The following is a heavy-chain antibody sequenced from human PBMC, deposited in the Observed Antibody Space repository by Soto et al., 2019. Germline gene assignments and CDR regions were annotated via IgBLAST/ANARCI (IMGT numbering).Heavy chain of an antibody. CDR1: GGSISSGDYY. CDR3: ARGLANYDFWSGYHGYRMAV. V-gene: IGHV4-30-4*01. Sequence: SETLSLTCTVSGGSISSGDYYWSWIRQPPGKGLEWIGYIYYSGSTYYNPSLKSRVTISVDTPKNQFSLKLRSVTAADTAVYYCARGLANYDFWSGYHGYRMAVRGQG. J-gene: IGHJ6*02. D-gene: IGHD3-3*01. CDR2: IYYSGST.